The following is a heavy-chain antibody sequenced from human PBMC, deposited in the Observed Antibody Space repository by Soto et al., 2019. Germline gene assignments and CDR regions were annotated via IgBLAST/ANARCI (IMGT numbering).Heavy chain of an antibody. J-gene: IGHJ3*01. D-gene: IGHD2-2*01. Sequence: QVQLVQSGVEVKKPGSSVKVSCKAAGGSFSIYTVFWVRQAPGQGLEWMGRIIPMFDIANYAQNFQGTVTFNAYKFASTVYMEMLKLRSDDTAVYYCTRVSCSAEVFDVGGQGTLVTFSS. CDR3: TRVSCSAEVFDV. CDR1: GGSFSIYT. CDR2: IIPMFDIA. V-gene: IGHV1-69*02.